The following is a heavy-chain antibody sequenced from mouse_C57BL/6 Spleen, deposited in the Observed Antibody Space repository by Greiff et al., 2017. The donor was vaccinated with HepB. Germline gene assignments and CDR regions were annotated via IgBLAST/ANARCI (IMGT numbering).Heavy chain of an antibody. J-gene: IGHJ4*01. V-gene: IGHV1-53*01. CDR2: INPSNGGT. CDR3: AREGYDAGYAMDY. CDR1: GYTFTSYW. Sequence: VQLQQPGTELVKPGASVKLSCKASGYTFTSYWMHWVKQRPGQGLEWIGNINPSNGGTNYNEKFKSKATLTVDKSSSTAYMQLSSLTSEDSAVYYCAREGYDAGYAMDYGGQGTSVTVSS. D-gene: IGHD2-2*01.